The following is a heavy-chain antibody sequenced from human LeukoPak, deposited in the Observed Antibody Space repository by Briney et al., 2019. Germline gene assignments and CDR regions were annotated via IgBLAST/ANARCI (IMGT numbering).Heavy chain of an antibody. V-gene: IGHV3-23*01. D-gene: IGHD5-12*01. CDR3: ARVKGYSRDGIDY. CDR2: ISVGGGFT. CDR1: GFTSSSCG. Sequence: QSGGSLRLSCTASGFTSSSCGMSWVRQAPGKGLEWVSGISVGGGFTYYADSVKGRFTISTDNSRSTLYLRMNSLRVEDTALYYCARVKGYSRDGIDYWGQGTLVTVSS. J-gene: IGHJ4*02.